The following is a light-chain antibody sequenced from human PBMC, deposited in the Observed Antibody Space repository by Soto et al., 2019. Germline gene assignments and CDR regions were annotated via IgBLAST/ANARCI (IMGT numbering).Light chain of an antibody. CDR3: SSYTSISTLV. CDR1: SSDVGGYNY. Sequence: QSALTQPASVSGSPGQSITISCTGTSSDVGGYNYVSWYQQHAGKAPKLMIYEVSNRPSGVSNRFSGSKSGNTASLTISGLQAEDEADYYCSSYTSISTLVFGTGTKLTVL. J-gene: IGLJ1*01. V-gene: IGLV2-14*01. CDR2: EVS.